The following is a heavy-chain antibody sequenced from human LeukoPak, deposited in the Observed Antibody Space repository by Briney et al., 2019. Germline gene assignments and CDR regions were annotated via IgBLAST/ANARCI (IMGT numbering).Heavy chain of an antibody. J-gene: IGHJ4*02. V-gene: IGHV3-30*02. CDR1: GFTFSSYG. CDR3: ARALSFDY. CDR2: IRYDGSNK. Sequence: GGSLRLSCAASGFTFSSYGMHWVRQAPGKGLEWVAFIRYDGSNKYYADSVKGRFTISRDNAKNSLYLQMNSLRAEDTAVYYCARALSFDYWGQGTLVTVSS.